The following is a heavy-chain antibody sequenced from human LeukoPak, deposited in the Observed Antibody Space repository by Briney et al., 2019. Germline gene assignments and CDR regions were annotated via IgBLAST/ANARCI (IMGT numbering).Heavy chain of an antibody. CDR2: ISAYNGNT. J-gene: IGHJ4*02. Sequence: GASVTVSFKSSGYTFTIYGISWVRQPPAQGLEWMGWISAYNGNTNYAQKLQGRVTMTTDTSTGTANMELRSLRSDDPAVYYCARDRSSGWLEFDYWGQGTLVTVSS. CDR1: GYTFTIYG. V-gene: IGHV1-18*01. D-gene: IGHD6-19*01. CDR3: ARDRSSGWLEFDY.